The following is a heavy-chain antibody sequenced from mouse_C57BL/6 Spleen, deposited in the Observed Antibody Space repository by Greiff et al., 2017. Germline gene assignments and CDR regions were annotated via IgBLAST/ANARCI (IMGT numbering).Heavy chain of an antibody. J-gene: IGHJ3*01. D-gene: IGHD2-5*01. Sequence: QVQLKESGPGLVAPSQSLSITCTVSGFSLTSYGVDWVRQPPGRGLEWLGVIWGGGSTNYNSALMSRLSISKDNSKSQVVLKMNSLHTDDNAIYYCAKRDSNGGPGWFAYWGQGTLVTVSA. CDR1: GFSLTSYG. CDR3: AKRDSNGGPGWFAY. V-gene: IGHV2-9*01. CDR2: IWGGGST.